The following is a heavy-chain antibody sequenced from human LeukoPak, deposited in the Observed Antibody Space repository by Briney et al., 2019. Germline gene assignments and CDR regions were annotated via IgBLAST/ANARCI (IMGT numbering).Heavy chain of an antibody. J-gene: IGHJ4*02. V-gene: IGHV1-69*04. CDR2: IIPILGIA. D-gene: IGHD3-22*01. Sequence: GASVKVSCKASGGTFSSYAISWVRQAPGQGLEWMGRIIPILGIANYAQKFQGRVTITADKSTSTAYMELSSLRSEDTAVYYCARGYYYDSSGYYYLIDYWGQGTLVTVSS. CDR1: GGTFSSYA. CDR3: ARGYYYDSSGYYYLIDY.